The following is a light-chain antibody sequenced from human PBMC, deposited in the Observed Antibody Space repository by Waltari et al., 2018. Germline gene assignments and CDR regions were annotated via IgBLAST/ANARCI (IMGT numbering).Light chain of an antibody. J-gene: IGKJ2*03. CDR2: YAS. CDR1: QGINNY. Sequence: DIQMTQSPSSLSASVGDRVTITCRASQGINNYLSWYQQKPGKAPKPLIYYASSFETGVPSRFSGSRSGTDYTLTISSLQPEDIATYYCQQYNNSPYSFGQGTKVEIK. CDR3: QQYNNSPYS. V-gene: IGKV1-33*01.